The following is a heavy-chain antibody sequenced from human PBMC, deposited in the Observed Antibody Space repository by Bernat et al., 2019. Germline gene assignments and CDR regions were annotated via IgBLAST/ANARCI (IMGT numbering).Heavy chain of an antibody. CDR1: GSGFTFGDYP. CDR3: TRAVSSGWYGVIDY. J-gene: IGHJ4*02. CDR2: IRSKAYGGTT. Sequence: EVQLLESGGGLGQPGQSLRLSCTASGSGFTFGDYPMSWVRQAPGKGLEWVGFIRSKAYGGTTEYAASVRGRFSISRDDSKSIAYLQMNSLKTEDTAVYYCTRAVSSGWYGVIDYWGQGTLVSVSS. D-gene: IGHD6-19*01. V-gene: IGHV3-49*04.